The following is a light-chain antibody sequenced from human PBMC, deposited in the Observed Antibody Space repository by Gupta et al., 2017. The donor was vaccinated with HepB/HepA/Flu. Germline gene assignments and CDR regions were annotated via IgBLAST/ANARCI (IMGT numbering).Light chain of an antibody. Sequence: EIVMTQSPATLSVSPGERATLSCRASQSVRSNLAWYQQKPGQAPRLLIYGASTRATGITARFSGSGCGKEFTLTNSSLQSEDFVVYYCQQYKNWPPVTFGQGTRLEIK. J-gene: IGKJ5*01. CDR1: QSVRSN. V-gene: IGKV3-15*01. CDR2: GAS. CDR3: QQYKNWPPVT.